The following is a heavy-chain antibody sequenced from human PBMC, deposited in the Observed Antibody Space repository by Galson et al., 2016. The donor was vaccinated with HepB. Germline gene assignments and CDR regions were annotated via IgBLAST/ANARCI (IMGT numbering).Heavy chain of an antibody. Sequence: SVKVSCKASGFTFSMFAFHWLRQAPGQNLEWMGWINAGNGYTRYSQRFQDRITIIRDTSATTVYMELSTLRSEDTAVYYCARRARGATTNFDHWGQGTLGTVSS. CDR3: ARRARGATTNFDH. CDR2: INAGNGYT. J-gene: IGHJ4*02. V-gene: IGHV1-3*01. CDR1: GFTFSMFA. D-gene: IGHD1-1*01.